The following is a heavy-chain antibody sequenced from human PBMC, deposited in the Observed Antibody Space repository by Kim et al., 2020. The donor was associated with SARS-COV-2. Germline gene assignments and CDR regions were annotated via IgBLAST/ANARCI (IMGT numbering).Heavy chain of an antibody. D-gene: IGHD6-6*01. V-gene: IGHV1-46*01. Sequence: GSTSYAQKFQGRVTMTRDTSTSTVYMELSSLRSEDTAVYYCARDLVAAPYWGQGTLVTVSS. CDR3: ARDLVAAPY. J-gene: IGHJ4*02. CDR2: GST.